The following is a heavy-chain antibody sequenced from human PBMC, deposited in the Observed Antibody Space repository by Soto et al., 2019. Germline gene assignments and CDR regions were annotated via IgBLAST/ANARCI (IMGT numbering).Heavy chain of an antibody. CDR3: ARGRGAVSGQYFEY. J-gene: IGHJ4*02. CDR2: ISSSGMSA. CDR1: GFTLSAVC. V-gene: IGHV3-11*05. D-gene: IGHD3-10*01. Sequence: QVQLEESGGGLVKPGGSLRLSCAASGFTLSAVCMSWIRQAPNTGLDYISYISSSGMSAHYADSVKGRFTISRDNAKNSLYLQMPSLRAEDTAGYYCARGRGAVSGQYFEYWGQGALGTVSS.